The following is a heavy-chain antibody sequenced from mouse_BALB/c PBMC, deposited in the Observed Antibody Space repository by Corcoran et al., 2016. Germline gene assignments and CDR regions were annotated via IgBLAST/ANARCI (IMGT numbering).Heavy chain of an antibody. J-gene: IGHJ3*01. CDR3: ASGGNYGGAY. Sequence: QIQLVQSGPELKKPGETVKISCKASGYTFTNYGMNWVKQAPGKGLKWMGWINTYTGEPTYADDFKGRFAFSLETSASTAYLQINNLKNEDTATYFCASGGNYGGAYWGQGTLVTVSA. CDR2: INTYTGEP. D-gene: IGHD2-1*01. CDR1: GYTFTNYG. V-gene: IGHV9-3-1*01.